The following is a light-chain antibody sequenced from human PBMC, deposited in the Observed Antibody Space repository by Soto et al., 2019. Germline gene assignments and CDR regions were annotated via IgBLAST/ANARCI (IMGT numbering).Light chain of an antibody. CDR2: GAS. CDR3: QQYGSSPLT. Sequence: EIVLTQSPGTLSLSPGERATLSCRASQSVSSSYLAWYQQKPGQAPRLLIYGASSRATGIPDRFSGSGSGTHFTLTISTLEPEDFAVYYCQQYGSSPLTFGQGTKVEIK. J-gene: IGKJ1*01. V-gene: IGKV3-20*01. CDR1: QSVSSSY.